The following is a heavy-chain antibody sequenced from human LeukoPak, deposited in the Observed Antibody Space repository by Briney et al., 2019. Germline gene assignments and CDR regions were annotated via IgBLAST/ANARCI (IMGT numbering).Heavy chain of an antibody. V-gene: IGHV1-46*01. CDR3: ARDPWITGTKESDY. J-gene: IGHJ4*02. Sequence: ASVKVSCKASGYTFTSYYIHWVRQAPGQGLEWMGIINPSGGSTSYAQKFQGKVTMTRDTSTSTVYMDLSSLRSEDTAVYYCARDPWITGTKESDYWGQGTLVTVSS. CDR2: INPSGGST. CDR1: GYTFTSYY. D-gene: IGHD1-7*01.